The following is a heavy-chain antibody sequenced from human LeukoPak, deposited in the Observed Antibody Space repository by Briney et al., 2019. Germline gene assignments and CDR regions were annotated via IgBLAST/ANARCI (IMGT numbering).Heavy chain of an antibody. J-gene: IGHJ5*02. D-gene: IGHD3-22*01. CDR3: ARDTYYYDCSGSDP. CDR2: INPNSGGT. CDR1: GYTFTGYY. Sequence: ASVKVSCKASGYTFTGYYMHWVRQAPGQGLEWMGWINPNSGGTNYAQKFQGRVTMTRDTSISTAYMELSRLRSDDTAVYYCARDTYYYDCSGSDPCGQGTLVTVSS. V-gene: IGHV1-2*02.